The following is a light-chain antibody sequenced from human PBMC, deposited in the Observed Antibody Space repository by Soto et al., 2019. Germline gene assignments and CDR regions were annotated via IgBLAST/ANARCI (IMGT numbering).Light chain of an antibody. CDR3: QQYTISWT. V-gene: IGKV1-5*03. J-gene: IGKJ1*01. CDR1: QSISSW. Sequence: DFQMTQSPSTLSASVGDRVTITCRASQSISSWLAWYQQKPGKAPKLLIYKASILQSGVPSRFSGSGSGTEFTLTISSLQPDDFATYYCQQYTISWTFGQGTKVEIK. CDR2: KAS.